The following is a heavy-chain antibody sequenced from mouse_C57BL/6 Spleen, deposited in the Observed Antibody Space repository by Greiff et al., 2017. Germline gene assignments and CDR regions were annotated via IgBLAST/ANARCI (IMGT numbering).Heavy chain of an antibody. Sequence: VQLQQSGPELVKPGASVKISCTASGFSFTGYYMNWVKQSPEKSLEWIGEINPSTGGTTYDQKFKAKATLTVDKSSSTAYMQLKSLTSEDSAVYYCARSYYSNSFAYWGQGTLVTVSA. CDR3: ARSYYSNSFAY. CDR2: INPSTGGT. V-gene: IGHV1-42*01. D-gene: IGHD2-5*01. CDR1: GFSFTGYY. J-gene: IGHJ3*01.